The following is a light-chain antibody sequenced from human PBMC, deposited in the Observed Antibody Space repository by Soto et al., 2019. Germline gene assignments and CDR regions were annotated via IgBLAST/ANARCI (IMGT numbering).Light chain of an antibody. V-gene: IGKV3D-20*01. CDR2: DAS. CDR1: QSVSSSY. Sequence: EIVLTQSPATLSLSPGERATLSCGASQSVSSSYLAWYQPKPGPAPRLLIYDASSRATGIPDRSSGSGSGTDFTLTISRLEPEDFAVYYCQQYGSSPRTFGQGTKVEIK. J-gene: IGKJ1*01. CDR3: QQYGSSPRT.